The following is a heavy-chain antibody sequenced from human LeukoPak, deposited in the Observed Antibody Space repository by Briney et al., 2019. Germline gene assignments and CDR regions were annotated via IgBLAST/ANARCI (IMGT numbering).Heavy chain of an antibody. CDR2: ISSSSSYI. J-gene: IGHJ4*02. CDR1: GFTFSSYS. D-gene: IGHD1-1*01. V-gene: IGHV3-21*01. Sequence: GGSLRLSCAASGFTFSSYSTNWVRQAPGKGLEWVSSISSSSSYIYYADSVKGRFTISRDNAKNSLYLQMNSLRAEDTAVYYCAQTGTTGSATFDYWGQGTLVTVSS. CDR3: AQTGTTGSATFDY.